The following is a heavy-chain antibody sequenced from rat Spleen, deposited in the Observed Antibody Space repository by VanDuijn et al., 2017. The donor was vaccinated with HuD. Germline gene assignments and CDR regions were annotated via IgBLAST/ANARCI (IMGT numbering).Heavy chain of an antibody. CDR2: ITNSGGST. V-gene: IGHV5-25*01. CDR1: GFTFNDYY. CDR3: GGAGFLRDWYFEF. Sequence: EVQLVESDGGLVQPGRSMRLSCAASGFTFNDYYMAWVRQAPTKGLEWVASITNSGGSTYYRDSVKGRFTISRDNTKRTLVLQMDSLRCDDTATYRCGGAGFLRDWYFEFWGLGTMVAVSS. D-gene: IGHD1-6*01. J-gene: IGHJ1*01.